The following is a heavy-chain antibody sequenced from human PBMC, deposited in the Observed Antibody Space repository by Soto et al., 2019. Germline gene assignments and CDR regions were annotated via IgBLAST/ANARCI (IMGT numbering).Heavy chain of an antibody. CDR2: IYHSGST. Sequence: SETLSLTCAVSGGSISSGGYSWSWIRHPPGKGLEWIGYIYHSGSTYYNPSLKSRVTILVDRSKNQFSLKLSSVTAADTAIYYCARHPSEGFNFQSDIHYFDSWGRGTLVTVSS. CDR3: ARHPSEGFNFQSDIHYFDS. V-gene: IGHV4-30-2*01. J-gene: IGHJ4*02. CDR1: GGSISSGGYS.